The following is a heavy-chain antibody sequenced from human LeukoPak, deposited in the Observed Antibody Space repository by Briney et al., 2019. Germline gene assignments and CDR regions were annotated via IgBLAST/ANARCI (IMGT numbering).Heavy chain of an antibody. CDR3: ARDQWLQSDYYMDV. CDR2: ISSSSSYI. J-gene: IGHJ4*02. Sequence: GGSLRLSCAASGFTFSGYCMNWVRQAPGKGLEWVSFISSSSSYIYYADSMKGRFTISRDNAKNSLYLQMNSLRAEDTAVYYCARDQWLQSDYYMDVWGQGTLVTVSS. V-gene: IGHV3-21*01. CDR1: GFTFSGYC. D-gene: IGHD5-18*01.